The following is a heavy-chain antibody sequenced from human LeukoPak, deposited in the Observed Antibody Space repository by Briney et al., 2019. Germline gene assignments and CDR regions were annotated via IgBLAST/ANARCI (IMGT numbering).Heavy chain of an antibody. CDR1: GFIFSTYW. D-gene: IGHD3-16*01. J-gene: IGHJ3*01. Sequence: GGSLRLSCAASGFIFSTYWMMWARQAPGKGLEWVANMKGDGSEIHYVDSVKGRSTISRGNAKNSLYLQMNSLRPEDTAVYYCARPAYTAAYDLWGQGTMVTVSS. V-gene: IGHV3-7*01. CDR3: ARPAYTAAYDL. CDR2: MKGDGSEI.